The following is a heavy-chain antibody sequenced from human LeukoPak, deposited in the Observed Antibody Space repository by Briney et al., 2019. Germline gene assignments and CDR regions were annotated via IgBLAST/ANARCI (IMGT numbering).Heavy chain of an antibody. CDR1: GDSVSSNSAA. CDR3: ARVGYSSSWYEDWFDP. J-gene: IGHJ5*02. Sequence: KNSQTLSLTCAISGDSVSSNSAAWNWIRQSPSRGLGWLGRAYYRSKLYNDYAVSVKSRITINPDTAKNQFSLQLNSVTPEDTAVYYCARVGYSSSWYEDWFDPWGQGTLVTVSS. D-gene: IGHD6-13*01. CDR2: AYYRSKLYN. V-gene: IGHV6-1*01.